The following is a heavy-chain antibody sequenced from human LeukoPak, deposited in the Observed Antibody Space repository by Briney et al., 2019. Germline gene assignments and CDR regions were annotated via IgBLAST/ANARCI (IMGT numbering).Heavy chain of an antibody. V-gene: IGHV4-59*12. CDR3: ARSGARYSYGYDY. J-gene: IGHJ4*02. CDR2: IYHSGST. Sequence: KSSETLSLTCSVSDGSINSYYWNWIRRPPGKGLEWIGYIYHSGSTYYNPSLKSRVTISVDRSKNQFSLKLSSVTAADTAVYYCARSGARYSYGYDYWGQGTLVTVSS. CDR1: DGSINSYY. D-gene: IGHD5-18*01.